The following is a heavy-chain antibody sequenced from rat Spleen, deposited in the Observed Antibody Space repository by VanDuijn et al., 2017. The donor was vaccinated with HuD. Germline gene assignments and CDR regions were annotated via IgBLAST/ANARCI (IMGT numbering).Heavy chain of an antibody. CDR3: AGAGYLRDWYFDF. Sequence: EVELVQSDGGLVQPGRSLKLSCAASGFTFSEFYMAWVRQAPAKGLEWVATISYDGSSAYYRDSVKDRFTISRENTKDTLYLQMDSLRSEDTATYYCAGAGYLRDWYFDFWGPGTVVTVSS. CDR1: GFTFSEFY. CDR2: ISYDGSSA. D-gene: IGHD2-2*01. V-gene: IGHV5-29*01. J-gene: IGHJ1*01.